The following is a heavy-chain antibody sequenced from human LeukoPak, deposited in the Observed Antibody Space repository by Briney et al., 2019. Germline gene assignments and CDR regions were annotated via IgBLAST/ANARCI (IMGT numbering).Heavy chain of an antibody. J-gene: IGHJ4*02. V-gene: IGHV4-38-2*02. D-gene: IGHD3-10*01. CDR2: IHHSGET. CDR1: GYSISRAYY. CDR3: VRGEIGEADY. Sequence: SETLSLTCSVSGYSISRAYYWGWIRQSPGKGLEWIGNIHHSGETLYNPSLKSRLTISVDLSKNQFFLKVTSVTAADTALYYCVRGEIGEADYWGQGALVTVSS.